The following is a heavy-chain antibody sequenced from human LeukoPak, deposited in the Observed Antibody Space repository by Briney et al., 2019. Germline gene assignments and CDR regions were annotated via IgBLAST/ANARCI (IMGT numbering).Heavy chain of an antibody. CDR3: ARDNPDYDYIWGSYRGGDAFDI. CDR1: GFTFSSYW. V-gene: IGHV3-7*01. D-gene: IGHD3-16*02. J-gene: IGHJ3*02. CDR2: IKQDGSEK. Sequence: GGSLRLSCAASGFTFSSYWMSWVRQAPGKGLEWVANIKQDGSEKYYVDSVKGRFTISRDNAKNSLYLQMNILRADDTAVYYCARDNPDYDYIWGSYRGGDAFDIWGQGTMVTVSS.